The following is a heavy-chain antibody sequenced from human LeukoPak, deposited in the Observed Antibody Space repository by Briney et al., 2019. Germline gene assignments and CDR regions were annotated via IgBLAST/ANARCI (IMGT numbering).Heavy chain of an antibody. CDR1: GYTFTSYG. Sequence: ASVKVSCKASGYTFTSYGISWVRQAPGQGLEWMGWISAYNGNTNYAQKPQGRVTMTTDTSTSTAYMELRSLRSDDTAVYYCARVDYYDSSGVYWGQGTLVTVSS. CDR3: ARVDYYDSSGVY. J-gene: IGHJ4*02. V-gene: IGHV1-18*01. CDR2: ISAYNGNT. D-gene: IGHD3-22*01.